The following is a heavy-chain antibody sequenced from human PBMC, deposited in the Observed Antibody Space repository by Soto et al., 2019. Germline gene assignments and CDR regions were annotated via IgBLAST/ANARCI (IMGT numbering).Heavy chain of an antibody. J-gene: IGHJ6*02. CDR3: ARDHLGSGSYYTWPYYYGMDV. CDR2: INPNSGGT. CDR1: GYTFTGYY. D-gene: IGHD3-10*01. V-gene: IGHV1-2*04. Sequence: ASVKVSCKASGYTFTGYYMHWVRQAPGQGLEWMGWINPNSGGTNYAQKFQGWVTMTRDTSISTAYMELSRLRSDDTAVYYCARDHLGSGSYYTWPYYYGMDVWGQGTTVTVSS.